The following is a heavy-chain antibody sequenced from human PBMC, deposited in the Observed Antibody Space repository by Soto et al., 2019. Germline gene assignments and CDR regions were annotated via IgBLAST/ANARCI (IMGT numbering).Heavy chain of an antibody. CDR2: IYWNDDK. CDR1: GFSVRTSGVG. Sequence: SGPTLVNPTQTLTLTCIFSGFSVRTSGVGVGWIRQPPGKALEWLGFIYWNDDKRYSPSLKSRLTITKDTSNNQVVLTMTNMDPGDTATYYCAKSGSSGWYGWFDPWGQGTLVTVSS. V-gene: IGHV2-5*01. CDR3: AKSGSSGWYGWFDP. D-gene: IGHD6-19*01. J-gene: IGHJ5*02.